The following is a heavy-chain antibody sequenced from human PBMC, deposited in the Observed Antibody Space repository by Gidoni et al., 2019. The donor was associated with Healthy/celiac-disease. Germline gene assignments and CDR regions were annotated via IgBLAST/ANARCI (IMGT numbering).Heavy chain of an antibody. Sequence: QVQLVESGGGVVQPGRSLRLSCAASGFTFSSYAMHWVRQAPGKGLEWVAVISYDGSNKYYADSVKGRFTISRDNSKNTLYLQMNSLRAEDTAVYYCAGVWQVGYWGQGTLVTVSS. J-gene: IGHJ4*02. CDR1: GFTFSSYA. D-gene: IGHD2-8*01. CDR3: AGVWQVGY. V-gene: IGHV3-30*01. CDR2: ISYDGSNK.